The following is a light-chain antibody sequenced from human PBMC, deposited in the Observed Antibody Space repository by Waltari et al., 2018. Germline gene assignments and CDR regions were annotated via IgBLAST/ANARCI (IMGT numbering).Light chain of an antibody. V-gene: IGKV3-20*01. CDR2: ATS. CDR3: QQYGSSIT. Sequence: ELVLTQSPGTLSLSPGERATLSCRASQSVSSAYFAWYQHKPGQAPRLVMFATSIRGTGIPDRFGGGGSGTDFTLTISRLEPEDFAVYYCQQYGSSITFGGGTKVEIK. J-gene: IGKJ4*01. CDR1: QSVSSAY.